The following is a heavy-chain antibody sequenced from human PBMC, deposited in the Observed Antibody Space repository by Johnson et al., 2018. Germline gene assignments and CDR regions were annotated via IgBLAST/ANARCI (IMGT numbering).Heavy chain of an antibody. J-gene: IGHJ6*02. D-gene: IGHD2-15*01. CDR3: AKSLLLQYYYGMDV. CDR2: ISWNSGSI. V-gene: IGHV3-9*01. CDR1: GFTFDDYA. Sequence: EVQLVESGGGVVQPGRSLRLSCAASGFTFDDYAMHWVRQAPGKGLEWVSGISWNSGSIGYADSVKGRFTISRDNAKNSLYLQMNSLRAEDTALYYCAKSLLLQYYYGMDVWGQGTTVTVSS.